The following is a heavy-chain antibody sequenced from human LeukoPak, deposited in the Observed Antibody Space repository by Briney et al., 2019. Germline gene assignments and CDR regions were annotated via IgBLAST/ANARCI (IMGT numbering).Heavy chain of an antibody. CDR1: GFTFSSYW. CDR3: AKPYSGSYYAFNY. Sequence: GGSLRLSCAASGFTFSSYWMSWVRQAPGKGLEWVANIKQDGSEKYYVDSVKGRFTISRDNSKNTLYLQMNSLRAEDTAVYYCAKPYSGSYYAFNYWGQGTLVTVSS. V-gene: IGHV3-7*01. J-gene: IGHJ4*02. CDR2: IKQDGSEK. D-gene: IGHD1-26*01.